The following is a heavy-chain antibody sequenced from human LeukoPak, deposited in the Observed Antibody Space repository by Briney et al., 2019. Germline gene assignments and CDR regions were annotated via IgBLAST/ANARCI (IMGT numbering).Heavy chain of an antibody. CDR1: GDSISSSYF. CDR2: ISHSENT. CDR3: ARARKYNGNPNWIDL. Sequence: KPSETLSLTCYVSGDSISSSYFWGWIRQPPGTGLEWIGSISHSENTFYNPSLKSRVTISVDTSKNHFSLNLSAVTAADTAVYYCARARKYNGNPNWIDLWGQGVLVTVSS. V-gene: IGHV4-38-2*02. D-gene: IGHD2-8*01. J-gene: IGHJ5*02.